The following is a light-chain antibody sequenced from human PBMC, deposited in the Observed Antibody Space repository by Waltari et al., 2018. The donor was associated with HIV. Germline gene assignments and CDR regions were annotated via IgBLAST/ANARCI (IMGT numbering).Light chain of an antibody. J-gene: IGKJ1*01. CDR2: GAT. CDR3: QHLR. Sequence: TQSPCSLSLSPGESTTLSCRASQRVSSSYLAWYQQKPGQAPRLLIYGATSRATGIPDRFSGSGSGTYFSLTISRLEPEDFAVYSCQHLRFGQGTTVEI. CDR1: QRVSSSY. V-gene: IGKV3-20*01.